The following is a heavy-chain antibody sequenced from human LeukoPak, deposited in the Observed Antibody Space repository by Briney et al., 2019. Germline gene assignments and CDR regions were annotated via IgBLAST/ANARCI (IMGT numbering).Heavy chain of an antibody. CDR3: ARAHITIFGVVSMDV. CDR2: ISYDGSNK. V-gene: IGHV3-30*03. Sequence: PGGSLRLSCAASGFTFSSYGMHWVRQAPGKGLGWVAVISYDGSNKYYADSVEGRFTISRDNSKNTVYLQMNSLRAEDTAVYYCARAHITIFGVVSMDVWGKGTTVTVSS. CDR1: GFTFSSYG. D-gene: IGHD3-3*01. J-gene: IGHJ6*04.